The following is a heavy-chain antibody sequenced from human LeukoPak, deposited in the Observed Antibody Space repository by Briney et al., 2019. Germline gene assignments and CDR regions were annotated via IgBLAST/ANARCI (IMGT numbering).Heavy chain of an antibody. D-gene: IGHD1-14*01. CDR1: GYTFTDYY. Sequence: ASVKVSCKVSGYTFTDYYMPWVQQAPGKGLEWMGPVDPEDGETIYAEKFQGRVTITADTSTDKAYMELRILRSEAAAMYYCAPGLGHFYWGQGTLVTVSS. CDR3: APGLGHFY. V-gene: IGHV1-69-2*01. J-gene: IGHJ4*02. CDR2: VDPEDGET.